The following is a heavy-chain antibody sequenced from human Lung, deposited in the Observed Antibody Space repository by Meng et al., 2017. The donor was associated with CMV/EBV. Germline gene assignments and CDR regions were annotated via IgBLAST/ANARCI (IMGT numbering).Heavy chain of an antibody. V-gene: IGHV3-11*01. D-gene: IGHD1-26*01. CDR3: ASHRYSGSYYPPAWLDP. Sequence: SXKISXAASGFTFSDYYMSWIRQAPGKGLEWVSYISSSGSTIYYADSVKGRFTISRDNAKNSLYLQMNSLRAEDTAVYYCASHRYSGSYYPPAWLDPWGQGXLVTVSS. J-gene: IGHJ5*02. CDR1: GFTFSDYY. CDR2: ISSSGSTI.